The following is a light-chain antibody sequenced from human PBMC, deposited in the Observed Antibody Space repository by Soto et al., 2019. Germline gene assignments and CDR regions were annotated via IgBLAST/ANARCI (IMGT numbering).Light chain of an antibody. CDR1: SGHSSYA. Sequence: QLVLTQSPSASASLGASVKLTCTLSSGHSSYAIAWHQQQPEKGPRYLMKLNSDGSHSKGDGIPDRFSGCSSGAERYLTISSLQYEDEADYYCQTWGTGIVVFGGGTKLTVL. V-gene: IGLV4-69*01. J-gene: IGLJ2*01. CDR3: QTWGTGIVV. CDR2: LNSDGSH.